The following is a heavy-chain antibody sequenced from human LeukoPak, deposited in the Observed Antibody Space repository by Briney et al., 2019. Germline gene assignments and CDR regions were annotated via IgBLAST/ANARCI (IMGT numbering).Heavy chain of an antibody. CDR1: GGSISSGGYY. D-gene: IGHD1-26*01. CDR3: ARQHSGSYYFDY. V-gene: IGHV4-31*03. J-gene: IGHJ4*02. Sequence: PSQTLSLTCTVSGGSISSGGYYWSWIRQHPGKGLEWIGYIYYSGSTYYNPSLKSRVTISVDTSKNQFSLKLSSVTAADTAVYYCARQHSGSYYFDYWGQGTLVTVSS. CDR2: IYYSGST.